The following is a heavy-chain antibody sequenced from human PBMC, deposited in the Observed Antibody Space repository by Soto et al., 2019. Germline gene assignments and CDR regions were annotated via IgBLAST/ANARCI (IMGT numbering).Heavy chain of an antibody. Sequence: TSETLSLTCTVSGGSISSYYWSWIRQPPGKGLEWIGYIYYSGSTNYNPSLKSRVTISVDTSKNQFSLKLSSVTAADTAVYYCARGREEYYDILTGYLIDYWGQGTLVTVSS. J-gene: IGHJ4*02. D-gene: IGHD3-9*01. CDR1: GGSISSYY. CDR2: IYYSGST. CDR3: ARGREEYYDILTGYLIDY. V-gene: IGHV4-59*01.